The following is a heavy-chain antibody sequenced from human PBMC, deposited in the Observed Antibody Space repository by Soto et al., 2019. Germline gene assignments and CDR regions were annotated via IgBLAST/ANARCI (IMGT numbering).Heavy chain of an antibody. D-gene: IGHD5-12*01. CDR1: GFTFSDYY. CDR2: ISSSSSYT. Sequence: QVQLVESGGGLVKPGGSLRLSCVASGFTFSDYYMSWIRQAPGKGLEWVSYISSSSSYTNYADSVKGRFTISRDNAKNSVYRQMNSLSSEDTAVYYCARDHHRYSGYDYVDYWGQGTLVTVSS. CDR3: ARDHHRYSGYDYVDY. V-gene: IGHV3-11*05. J-gene: IGHJ4*02.